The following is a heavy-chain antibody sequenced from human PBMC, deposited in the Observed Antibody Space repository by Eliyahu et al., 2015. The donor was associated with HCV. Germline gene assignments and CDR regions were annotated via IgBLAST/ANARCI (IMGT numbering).Heavy chain of an antibody. D-gene: IGHD6-19*01. J-gene: IGHJ5*02. V-gene: IGHV4-59*01. Sequence: QVQLQESGPGLVKPSETLSLTCXXSGXSITSXYWSWIRQPPGRGLXWIAYIYYTGSTNYNPSLKSRVTISVDTSKNQFSLKLSSVTAADTAVYYCASGGGGIAVTGTGGWFDPWGQGTLVTVSS. CDR1: GXSITSXY. CDR3: ASGGGGIAVTGTGGWFDP. CDR2: IYYTGST.